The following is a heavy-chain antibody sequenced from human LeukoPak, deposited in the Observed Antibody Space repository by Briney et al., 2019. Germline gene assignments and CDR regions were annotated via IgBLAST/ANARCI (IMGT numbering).Heavy chain of an antibody. J-gene: IGHJ4*02. CDR2: MRSGDGDT. CDR1: GFTFSNYA. CDR3: VRDFPENWQLVPLLDY. V-gene: IGHV3-23*01. D-gene: IGHD6-6*01. Sequence: GGSLRLSCVASGFTFSNYAMSWVRQAPGKGLEWVAVMRSGDGDTAYADSVRGRFTISRDNSKNRLDLQMNSLRPEDTAVYYCVRDFPENWQLVPLLDYWGQGTLVTVSS.